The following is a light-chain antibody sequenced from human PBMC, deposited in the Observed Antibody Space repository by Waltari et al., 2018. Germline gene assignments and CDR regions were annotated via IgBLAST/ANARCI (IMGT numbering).Light chain of an antibody. CDR3: CSYAGYTSLL. J-gene: IGLJ2*01. CDR2: EVS. V-gene: IGLV2-23*02. CDR1: SSAVWNYNL. Sequence: QSALTQPASVSGSPGQSITISCTGTSSAVWNYNLILWYQQYPDTAPKLMIYEVSKRPSGVSSRFSGSKSGNTASLTISGLQAEDEAEYYCCSYAGYTSLLFGGGTKLTVL.